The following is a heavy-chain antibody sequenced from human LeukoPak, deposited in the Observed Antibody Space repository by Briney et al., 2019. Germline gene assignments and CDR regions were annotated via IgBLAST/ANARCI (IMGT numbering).Heavy chain of an antibody. CDR2: IYYSGTS. Sequence: SETLSLTCSVSGGSFSSSTCYWGWIRQPPGKGLEWIGAIYYSGTSYYNSSLKSRVTISVDTSKNQFSLKLSSVTAADTAVYYCASHNWNDEFAFDIWGQGTMVTVSS. J-gene: IGHJ3*02. CDR3: ASHNWNDEFAFDI. D-gene: IGHD1-20*01. CDR1: GGSFSSSTCY. V-gene: IGHV4-39*07.